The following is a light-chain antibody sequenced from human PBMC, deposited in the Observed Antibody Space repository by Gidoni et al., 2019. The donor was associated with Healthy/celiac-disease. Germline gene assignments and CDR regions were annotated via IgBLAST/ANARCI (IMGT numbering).Light chain of an antibody. V-gene: IGLV3-25*02. CDR3: QSADSSGTQGG. J-gene: IGLJ2*01. CDR1: ALPKQY. CDR2: KDS. Sequence: SYELTQPHSVSVSPGQTASITCSGDALPKQYAYWYQQKPGQAPVLVIYKDSERPSGIPERFSGSSSGTTVTLTISGVQAEDEADYYWQSADSSGTQGGFGGGTKLTVL.